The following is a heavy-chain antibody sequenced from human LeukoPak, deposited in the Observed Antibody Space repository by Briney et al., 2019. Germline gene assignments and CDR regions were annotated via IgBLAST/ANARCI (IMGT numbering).Heavy chain of an antibody. V-gene: IGHV3-7*01. J-gene: IGHJ4*02. CDR2: IKRDGSEK. CDR3: ARERETYNDY. CDR1: GFTFSSYW. Sequence: QARGSLRLSCAASGFTFSSYWMTWVRQAPGKGLEWVGNIKRDGSEKYYVDSVKGRFTISRDNAKNSLYLQMHSLRAEDTAVYYCARERETYNDYWGQGTLVTVSS. D-gene: IGHD1-1*01.